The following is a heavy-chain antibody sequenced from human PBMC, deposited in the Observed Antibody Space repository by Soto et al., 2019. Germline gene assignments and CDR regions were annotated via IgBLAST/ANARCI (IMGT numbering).Heavy chain of an antibody. D-gene: IGHD2-8*01. Sequence: PSETLSLTCAVSGGSISSGGYSWSWIRQPPGKGLEWIGYIYHSGSTYYNPSLKSRVTISVDTSKNQFSLNLNSVTASDTAVYYCVSQRTSVLTQAYFDYWGPGALVTVSS. V-gene: IGHV4-30-2*01. CDR1: GGSISSGGYS. CDR2: IYHSGST. J-gene: IGHJ4*02. CDR3: VSQRTSVLTQAYFDY.